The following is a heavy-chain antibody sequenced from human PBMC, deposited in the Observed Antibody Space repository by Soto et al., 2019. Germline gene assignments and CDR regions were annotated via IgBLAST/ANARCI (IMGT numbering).Heavy chain of an antibody. CDR3: VRATGASTNYFDY. CDR2: IYPSDSDT. V-gene: IGHV5-51*01. D-gene: IGHD7-27*01. Sequence: PGESLKISGKASGYSFTSYWIGWVRQMPGKGLECMGIIYPSDSDTRYSPSFQGQVTISVDKSISTAYLQWSSLKASDTAMYYCVRATGASTNYFDYWGQGALVTVSS. J-gene: IGHJ4*01. CDR1: GYSFTSYW.